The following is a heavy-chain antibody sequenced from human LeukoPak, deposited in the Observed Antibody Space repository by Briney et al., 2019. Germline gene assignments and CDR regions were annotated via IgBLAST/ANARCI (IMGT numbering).Heavy chain of an antibody. CDR3: ARHSSGRQFDY. J-gene: IGHJ4*02. Sequence: GGSLRLSCAASGFTFSSYEMNWVRQAPGKGLEWVSYITSSGSTIYYADSVKGRFTISRDNSKNTLFLQMNSLRAEDTAVYYCARHSSGRQFDYWGQGTLVTVSS. CDR2: ITSSGSTI. D-gene: IGHD6-19*01. V-gene: IGHV3-48*03. CDR1: GFTFSSYE.